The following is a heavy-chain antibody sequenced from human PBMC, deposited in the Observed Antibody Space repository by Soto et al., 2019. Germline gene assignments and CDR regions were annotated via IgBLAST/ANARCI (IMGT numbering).Heavy chain of an antibody. CDR3: ARDNQYYDFWSGYPSYYYYGMDV. CDR2: INSDGSST. V-gene: IGHV3-74*01. J-gene: IGHJ6*02. Sequence: PGGSLRLSCAASGFTFSGYWMHWVRQAPGKGLVWVSRINSDGSSTSYADSVKGRFTISRDNAKNTLYLQMNSLRAEDTAVYYCARDNQYYDFWSGYPSYYYYGMDVWGQGTTVTVSS. D-gene: IGHD3-3*01. CDR1: GFTFSGYW.